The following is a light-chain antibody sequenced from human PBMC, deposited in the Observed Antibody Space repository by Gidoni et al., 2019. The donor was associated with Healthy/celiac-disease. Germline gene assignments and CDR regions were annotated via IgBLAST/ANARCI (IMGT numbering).Light chain of an antibody. CDR1: SSNIGAGSD. CDR3: QSYDSSLSGSRV. V-gene: IGLV1-40*01. Sequence: PGQRVTISCTGSSSNIGAGSDVHWYQQLPGTAPKLLIYGNSNRPSGVPDRFSGSKSGTSASLAITGLQAEDEADYYGQSYDSSLSGSRVFGGGTKLTVL. J-gene: IGLJ3*02. CDR2: GNS.